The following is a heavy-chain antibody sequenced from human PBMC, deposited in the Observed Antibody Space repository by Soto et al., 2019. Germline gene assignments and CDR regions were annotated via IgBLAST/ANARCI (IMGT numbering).Heavy chain of an antibody. D-gene: IGHD6-25*01. V-gene: IGHV4-61*01. CDR3: ARAKRAYYYYYGMDV. J-gene: IGHJ6*02. Sequence: QVQLQESGPGLVKPSETLSLTCTVSGGSVSSGSYYWSWIRQPPGKGLEWIGYIYYSGSTNYNPSLKSRLTISVDTSKNQFSLKLSSVTAADTAVYYCARAKRAYYYYYGMDVWGQGTTVTVSS. CDR1: GGSVSSGSYY. CDR2: IYYSGST.